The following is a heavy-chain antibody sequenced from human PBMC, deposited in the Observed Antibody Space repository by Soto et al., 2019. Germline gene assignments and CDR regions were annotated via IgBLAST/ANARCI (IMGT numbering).Heavy chain of an antibody. CDR3: AKDIPGARSWRADYYVLDL. J-gene: IGHJ6*02. Sequence: WVRRTRCKGFAWVEGMMSNNVNLVFGDYVKGRFTTSRDNAKNSMYLQMHSLNAEETALSYCAKDIPGARSWRADYYVLDLWGQGTPVTVSS. CDR2: MMSNNVNL. V-gene: IGHV3-9*01. D-gene: IGHD3-10*01.